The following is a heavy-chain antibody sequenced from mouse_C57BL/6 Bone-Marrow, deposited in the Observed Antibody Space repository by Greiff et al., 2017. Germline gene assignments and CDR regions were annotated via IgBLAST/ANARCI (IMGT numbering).Heavy chain of an antibody. CDR3: VRLTYYHAMDY. V-gene: IGHV10-1*01. CDR2: IRSKSNNYAT. D-gene: IGHD1-1*01. Sequence: EVMLVESGGGLVQPKGSLKLSCAASGFSFNTYAMNWVRQAPGKGLEWVARIRSKSNNYATYYADSVKDRFTISRDDSESMLYLQMNNLNTEDTAIYYFVRLTYYHAMDYWGQGTSVTVSS. CDR1: GFSFNTYA. J-gene: IGHJ4*01.